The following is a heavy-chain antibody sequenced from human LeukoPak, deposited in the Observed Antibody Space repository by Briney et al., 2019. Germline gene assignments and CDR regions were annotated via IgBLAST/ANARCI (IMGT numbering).Heavy chain of an antibody. D-gene: IGHD5-12*01. CDR2: IYPGDSDT. Sequence: GESLKISCKGSGYSFTSYWIGWVRQMPGKGLEWMGIIYPGDSDTRYSPSFQGQVTISADKSISTAYLQWSSLKASDTAMYYCARGGGYSGYAYYYYGMDVRGQGTTVTVSS. CDR1: GYSFTSYW. CDR3: ARGGGYSGYAYYYYGMDV. J-gene: IGHJ6*02. V-gene: IGHV5-51*01.